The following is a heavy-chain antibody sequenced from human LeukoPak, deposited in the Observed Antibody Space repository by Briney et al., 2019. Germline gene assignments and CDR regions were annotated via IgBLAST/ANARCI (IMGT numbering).Heavy chain of an antibody. CDR1: GFSFSTSW. V-gene: IGHV3-74*01. J-gene: IGHJ4*02. CDR3: AKDQNADLGDY. CDR2: SNSDGRSI. D-gene: IGHD3-16*01. Sequence: GGSLRLSCAASGFSFSTSWMHWVRQAPGKGLGWVSRSNSDGRSISYADSVKGRFTISRDNAKNTPYLQMNSLRAEDTAVYYCAKDQNADLGDYWGQGTLVTVSS.